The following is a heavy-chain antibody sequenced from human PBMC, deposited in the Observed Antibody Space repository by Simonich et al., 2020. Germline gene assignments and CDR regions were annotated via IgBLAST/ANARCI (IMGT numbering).Heavy chain of an antibody. CDR3: ARDQGGRAAAATDY. Sequence: QVQLGQSGAEVTNPGASVTFSCKASGYTFPSNGSSGVRQAPGQGLDGMGWISAYNGNTNYEQKLQGRVTMTTDTSTSTAYMELRSLRSDDTAVYYCARDQGGRAAAATDYWGQGTLVTVSS. J-gene: IGHJ4*02. V-gene: IGHV1-18*01. CDR2: ISAYNGNT. D-gene: IGHD6-13*01. CDR1: GYTFPSNG.